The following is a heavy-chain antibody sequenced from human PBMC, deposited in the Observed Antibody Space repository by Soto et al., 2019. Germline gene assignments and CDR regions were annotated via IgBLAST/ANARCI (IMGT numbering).Heavy chain of an antibody. CDR1: GFTFSSYA. Sequence: AGGSLRLSCAASGFTFSSYAMSWVRQAPGKGLEWVSAISGSGGSTYYADSVKGRFTISRDNSKNTLYLQMNSLRAEDTAVYYSAKDLTYYDILTGYYSGIDYSGQGT. V-gene: IGHV3-23*01. J-gene: IGHJ4*02. CDR2: ISGSGGST. CDR3: AKDLTYYDILTGYYSGIDY. D-gene: IGHD3-9*01.